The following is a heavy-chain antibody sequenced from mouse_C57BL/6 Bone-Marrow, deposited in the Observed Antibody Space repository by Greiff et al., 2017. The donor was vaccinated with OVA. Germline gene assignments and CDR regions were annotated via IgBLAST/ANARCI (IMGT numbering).Heavy chain of an antibody. CDR3: AREPRGIRRAWLAY. CDR1: GYTFTSYW. CDR2: IDPNSGGT. V-gene: IGHV1-72*01. D-gene: IGHD2-12*01. J-gene: IGHJ3*01. Sequence: QVQLQQPGAELVKPGASVKLSCKASGYTFTSYWMNWVKQRPGRGLEWIGRIDPNSGGTNYNEKFKSKATLTVDKSSSTAYMQLSSLTSEDSAVDDGAREPRGIRRAWLAYWGQGTLVTVSA.